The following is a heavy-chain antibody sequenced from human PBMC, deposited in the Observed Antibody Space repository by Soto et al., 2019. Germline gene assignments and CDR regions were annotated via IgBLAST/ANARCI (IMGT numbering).Heavy chain of an antibody. D-gene: IGHD2-15*01. CDR3: ARADPDASVGY. CDR2: IFHSGST. CDR1: GGSISSNY. V-gene: IGHV4-59*01. Sequence: SETLSLTCTVSGGSISSNYWSWIRQPPGKGLEWIGYIFHSGSTTYNPSLKSRVTMSVDTSKNQFSLNLSSVTAADTAVYYCARADPDASVGYWGQGTLVTVSS. J-gene: IGHJ4*02.